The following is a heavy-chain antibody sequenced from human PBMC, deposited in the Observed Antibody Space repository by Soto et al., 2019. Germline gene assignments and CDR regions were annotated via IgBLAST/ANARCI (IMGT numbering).Heavy chain of an antibody. CDR2: ISYDGSNK. J-gene: IGHJ4*02. V-gene: IGHV3-30-3*01. CDR3: ARDLNASTVTGYGDY. D-gene: IGHD4-17*01. Sequence: TGGSLRLSCAASGFTFSSYAMHWVRQAPGKGLEWVAVISYDGSNKYYADSVKGRFTISRDNSKNTLYLQMNSLRAGDTAVYYCARDLNASTVTGYGDYWGQGTLVTVSS. CDR1: GFTFSSYA.